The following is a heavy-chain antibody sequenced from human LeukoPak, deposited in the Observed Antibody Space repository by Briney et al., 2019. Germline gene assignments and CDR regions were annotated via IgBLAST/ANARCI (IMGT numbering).Heavy chain of an antibody. V-gene: IGHV4-31*03. J-gene: IGHJ4*02. CDR3: ARDRGGYAIIDY. D-gene: IGHD5-12*01. Sequence: SETLSLTCTVSGGSISSGGYYWSWIRQHPGKGLEWIGYIYYSGSTYYNPSLKSRVTISVDTSKNQFSLKLSSMTAADTAVYYCARDRGGYAIIDYWGQGTLVTVSS. CDR1: GGSISSGGYY. CDR2: IYYSGST.